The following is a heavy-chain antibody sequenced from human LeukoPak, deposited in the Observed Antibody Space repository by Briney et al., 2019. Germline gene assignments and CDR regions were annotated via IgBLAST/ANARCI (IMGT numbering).Heavy chain of an antibody. Sequence: ASVKVSCKASGYTFTGYYMHWVRQAPGQGLEWMGWINPNSGGTNYAQKFQGRVTMTRDTSMSTAYMELSRLRSDDTAVYYCARGYCGGGSCYLRWFDAWGQGTLVTVSS. J-gene: IGHJ5*02. CDR1: GYTFTGYY. CDR3: ARGYCGGGSCYLRWFDA. D-gene: IGHD2-15*01. CDR2: INPNSGGT. V-gene: IGHV1-2*02.